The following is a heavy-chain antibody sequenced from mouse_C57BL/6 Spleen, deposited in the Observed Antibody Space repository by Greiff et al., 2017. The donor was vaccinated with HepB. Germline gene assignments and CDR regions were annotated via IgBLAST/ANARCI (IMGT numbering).Heavy chain of an antibody. CDR3: ARTAPAEWFDV. Sequence: VQLQQPGAELVKPGASVKLSCKASGYTFTSYWMQWVKQRPGQGLEWIGEIDPSDSYTNYNQKFKGKATLTVDTSSSTAYMQLSSLTSEDSAVYYCARTAPAEWFDVWGTGTTVTVSS. V-gene: IGHV1-50*01. CDR1: GYTFTSYW. J-gene: IGHJ1*03. CDR2: IDPSDSYT. D-gene: IGHD1-2*01.